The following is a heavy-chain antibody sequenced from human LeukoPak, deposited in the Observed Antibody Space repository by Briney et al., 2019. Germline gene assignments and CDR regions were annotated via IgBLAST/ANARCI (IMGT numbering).Heavy chain of an antibody. V-gene: IGHV1-18*01. CDR2: ISAYNGNT. CDR1: GYTFTSYG. D-gene: IGHD3-22*01. J-gene: IGHJ4*02. Sequence: ASVKVSCKASGYTFTSYGISWVRQAPGQGLEWMGWISAYNGNTNYAQKFQGRVTMTRNTSISTAYMELSSLRSEDTAVYYCARGVYRGSGYYYIWGQGTLVTVSS. CDR3: ARGVYRGSGYYYI.